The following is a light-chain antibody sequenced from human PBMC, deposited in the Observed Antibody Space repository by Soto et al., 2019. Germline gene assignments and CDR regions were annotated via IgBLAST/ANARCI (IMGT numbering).Light chain of an antibody. J-gene: IGLJ1*01. CDR3: SSYTNINTRACV. CDR2: EVT. Sequence: QSVRTQPASVSVSPGQSITISCTGTSGDIGSYNRVSWYQQHPGKAPKLIIYEVTDRPSGVSNRFSGSKSGNTASLTISGLQAEDEAEYYCSSYTNINTRACVFGTGTKVTVL. CDR1: SGDIGSYNR. V-gene: IGLV2-14*01.